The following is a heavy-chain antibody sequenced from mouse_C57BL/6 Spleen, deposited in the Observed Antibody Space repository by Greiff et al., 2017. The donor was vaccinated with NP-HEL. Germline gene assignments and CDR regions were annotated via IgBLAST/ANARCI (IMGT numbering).Heavy chain of an antibody. D-gene: IGHD1-1*01. Sequence: VQLVESGPGLVAPSQSLSITCTVSGFSLTSYGVHWVRQPPGKGLEWLVVIWSDGSTTYNSALKSRLSISKDNSKSQVFLKMNSLQTDDTAMYYCARHGYYGSSPYWYFDVWGTGTTVTVSS. CDR1: GFSLTSYG. CDR2: IWSDGST. J-gene: IGHJ1*03. V-gene: IGHV2-6-1*01. CDR3: ARHGYYGSSPYWYFDV.